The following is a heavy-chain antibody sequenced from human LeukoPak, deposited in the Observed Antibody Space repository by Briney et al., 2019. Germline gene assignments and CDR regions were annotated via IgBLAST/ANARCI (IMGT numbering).Heavy chain of an antibody. CDR3: AIAYGDLIPYFDY. CDR2: IYYSGST. V-gene: IGHV4-59*12. J-gene: IGHJ4*02. D-gene: IGHD3-16*01. CDR1: GGSISSYY. Sequence: PSETLSLTCTVSGGSISSYYWSWIRQPPGKGLEWIGYIYYSGSTNYNPSLKSRVTISVDTSKNQFSLKLNSVTAADTAVYYCAIAYGDLIPYFDYWGQGTLVTVSS.